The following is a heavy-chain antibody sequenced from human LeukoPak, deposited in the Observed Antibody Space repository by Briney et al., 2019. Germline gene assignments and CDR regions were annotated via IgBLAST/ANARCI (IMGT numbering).Heavy chain of an antibody. CDR3: ARDITSGSYYGYFDY. D-gene: IGHD1-26*01. Sequence: FDPEDGETIYAQKFQGRVTMTRDTSTSTVYMELSSLRSEDTAVYYCARDITSGSYYGYFDYWGQGTLVTVSS. V-gene: IGHV1-24*01. J-gene: IGHJ4*02. CDR2: FDPEDGET.